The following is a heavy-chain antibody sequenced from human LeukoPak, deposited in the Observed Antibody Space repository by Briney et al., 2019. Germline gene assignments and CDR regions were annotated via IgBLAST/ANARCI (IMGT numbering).Heavy chain of an antibody. D-gene: IGHD1-7*01. CDR1: GGTFSSYA. CDR3: ASLGGLPITGTLTR. J-gene: IGHJ4*02. Sequence: ASMKVSCKASGGTFSSYAISWVRQAPGQGLEWMGRIIPIFGTANYAQKFQGRVTITTDESTSTAYMELSSLRSEDTAVYYCASLGGLPITGTLTRWGQGTLVTVSS. V-gene: IGHV1-69*05. CDR2: IIPIFGTA.